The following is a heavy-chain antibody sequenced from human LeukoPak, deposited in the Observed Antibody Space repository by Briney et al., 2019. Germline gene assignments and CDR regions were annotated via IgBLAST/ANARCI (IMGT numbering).Heavy chain of an antibody. CDR2: MDNFGIK. CDR3: AGGKYYGSGTRPGYLGY. J-gene: IGHJ4*02. CDR1: DFSVNNNY. V-gene: IGHV3-53*01. Sequence: GGSLRLACAASDFSVNNNYVDWVRQAPGKGLEWVSCMDNFGIKTYADSVQGRLTVSRDRSRNMVFLQMNSLRVEDTAVYYCAGGKYYGSGTRPGYLGYWGLGTMVTVSS. D-gene: IGHD3-10*01.